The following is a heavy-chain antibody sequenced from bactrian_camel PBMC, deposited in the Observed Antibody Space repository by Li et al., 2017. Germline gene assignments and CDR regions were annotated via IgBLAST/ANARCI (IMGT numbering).Heavy chain of an antibody. V-gene: IGHV3S53*01. D-gene: IGHD7*01. CDR1: GYNIDIAC. J-gene: IGHJ4*01. CDR2: IRADGTT. Sequence: VQLVESGGGSVQAGGSLRLSCAVTGYNIDIACMRWFRRAPGEENDSVALIRADGTTAYADSVKGRFTISQEKGKNTVYLRINSLKPDDSGTYICAYESGTTADLCRRRGPGGYFGQGTQVTVS.